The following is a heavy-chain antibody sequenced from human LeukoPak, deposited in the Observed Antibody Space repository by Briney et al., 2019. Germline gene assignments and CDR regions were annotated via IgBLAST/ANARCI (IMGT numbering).Heavy chain of an antibody. CDR2: IKQDGSEK. CDR1: GVTFSSYS. Sequence: PGGSLRLSCAASGVTFSSYSISWVHQAPGQGLEWVANIKQDGSEKYYVDSVKGRFTISRDNAKNTLYLQMNSLRAEDTAVYYCAREMFRWFDPWGQGTLVTVSS. CDR3: AREMFRWFDP. J-gene: IGHJ5*02. V-gene: IGHV3-7*01. D-gene: IGHD3-10*02.